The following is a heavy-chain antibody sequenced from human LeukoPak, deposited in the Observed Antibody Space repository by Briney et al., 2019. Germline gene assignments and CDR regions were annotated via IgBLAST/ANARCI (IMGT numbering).Heavy chain of an antibody. CDR1: GGTFSSYA. CDR2: IIPIFGTA. V-gene: IGHV1-69*05. D-gene: IGHD6-13*01. J-gene: IGHJ6*03. CDR3: ARDMLSSSWTARNYYYYYMDV. Sequence: ASVKVSCKASGGTFSSYAISWVRQAPGQGLEWMGGIIPIFGTANYAQKFQGRVTITTDESTSTAYMELSSLRSEDTAVYYCARDMLSSSWTARNYYYYYMDVWGKGTTVTVSS.